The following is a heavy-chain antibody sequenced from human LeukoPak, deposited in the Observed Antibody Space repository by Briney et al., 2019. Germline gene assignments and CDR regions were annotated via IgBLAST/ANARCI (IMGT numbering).Heavy chain of an antibody. J-gene: IGHJ4*02. CDR3: ARVSTLDGIVLDS. D-gene: IGHD2-15*01. CDR1: GGSISGGNYY. V-gene: IGHV4-61*02. Sequence: PSETLSLTCTVPGGSISGGNYYWSWIRQPAGKGLYWIGRVYTSGRTNYNPSLRNRVSMSLDMSKNQFSLTLNSVTAADTAVYYCARVSTLDGIVLDSWGQGILVTVSP. CDR2: VYTSGRT.